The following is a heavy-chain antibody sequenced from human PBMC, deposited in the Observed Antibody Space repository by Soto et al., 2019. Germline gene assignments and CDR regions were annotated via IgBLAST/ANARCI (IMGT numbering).Heavy chain of an antibody. Sequence: APVKLSCTASSYTFPSHFVNCVRRVPVQRKEWMGWINAGNGNTKYSQKFQGRVTITRDTSASTAYMELSSLRSEDTAVYYCASVDGSSWLPFEYRGQGTLVTVS. CDR2: INAGNGNT. CDR3: ASVDGSSWLPFEY. D-gene: IGHD6-13*01. V-gene: IGHV1-3*01. CDR1: SYTFPSHF. J-gene: IGHJ4*02.